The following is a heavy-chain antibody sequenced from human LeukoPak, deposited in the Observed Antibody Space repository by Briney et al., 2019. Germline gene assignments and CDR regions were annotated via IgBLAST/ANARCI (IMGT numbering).Heavy chain of an antibody. J-gene: IGHJ4*02. CDR1: GYSFANYA. V-gene: IGHV1-18*01. Sequence: ASVKVSCKASGYSFANYAISWGRQVPGQGLEWMGWSSAYNGKTNYAQMLQGRVTMATDTSTSTAYMELRSLRTDDTAVYYGARRRNGSGSYYGDYWGQGTLVTVSS. D-gene: IGHD3-10*01. CDR2: SSAYNGKT. CDR3: ARRRNGSGSYYGDY.